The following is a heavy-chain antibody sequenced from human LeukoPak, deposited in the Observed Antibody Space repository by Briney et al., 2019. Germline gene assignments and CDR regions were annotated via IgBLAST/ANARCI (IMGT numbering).Heavy chain of an antibody. CDR1: GFAFSSYS. D-gene: IGHD3-10*01. J-gene: IGHJ3*02. Sequence: GGSLRLSCAASGFAFSSYSMNWVRQAPGKGLEWVSSISSSSSYIYYADSVKGRFTISRDNAKNSLYLQMNSLRAEDTAVYYCARDAGFGLDALDIWGLGTMVTVSS. CDR3: ARDAGFGLDALDI. V-gene: IGHV3-21*01. CDR2: ISSSSSYI.